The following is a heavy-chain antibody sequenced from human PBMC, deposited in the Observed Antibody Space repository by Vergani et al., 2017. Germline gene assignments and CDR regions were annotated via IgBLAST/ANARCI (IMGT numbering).Heavy chain of an antibody. V-gene: IGHV3-21*01. J-gene: IGHJ4*02. D-gene: IGHD2-2*01. CDR3: ARDAGNSWDYFDY. CDR1: GFTFSSYS. Sequence: EVQLVESGGGLVKPGGSLRLSCAASGFTFSSYSMNWVRQAPGKGLEWVSSISSSGTYIYYADSVKGRFTISRYNAKNSLYLQMNSLRAEDTAVYYCARDAGNSWDYFDYWGQGTLVTVSS. CDR2: ISSSGTYI.